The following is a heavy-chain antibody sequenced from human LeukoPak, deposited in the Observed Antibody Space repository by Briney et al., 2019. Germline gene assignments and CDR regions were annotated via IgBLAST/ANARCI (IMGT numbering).Heavy chain of an antibody. V-gene: IGHV3-20*04. CDR1: GFKFDDYG. CDR3: ARGAARMVEMGTMISFEY. D-gene: IGHD5-24*01. CDR2: INWNGDSR. J-gene: IGHJ4*02. Sequence: GGSLRLSCAASGFKFDDYGMTWVRHAPGKGLEWVSDINWNGDSRGYAHSVKGRFTISRVNSQKTLYLQMNSLRAEDAAVYYCARGAARMVEMGTMISFEYWGQGTLVTVSS.